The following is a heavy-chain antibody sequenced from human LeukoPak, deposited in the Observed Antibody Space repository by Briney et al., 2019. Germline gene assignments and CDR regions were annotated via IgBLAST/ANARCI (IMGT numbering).Heavy chain of an antibody. D-gene: IGHD4-17*01. CDR3: ARAAVTTASSFDY. J-gene: IGHJ4*02. CDR2: IYSGGST. V-gene: IGHV3-53*01. Sequence: GGSLRLSCAASGFTFSSYGMHWVRQAPGKGLEWVSVIYSGGSTYYADSVKGRFTISRDNSKNTLYLQMNSLRAEDTAVYYCARAAVTTASSFDYWGQGTLVTVSS. CDR1: GFTFSSYG.